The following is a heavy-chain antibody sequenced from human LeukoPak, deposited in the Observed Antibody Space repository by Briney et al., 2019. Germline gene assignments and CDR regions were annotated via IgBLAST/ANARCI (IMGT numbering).Heavy chain of an antibody. V-gene: IGHV3-48*03. D-gene: IGHD6-6*01. CDR1: GFTFSSYE. CDR3: ARDRVAARPHYYYYYGMDV. J-gene: IGHJ6*02. Sequence: GGSLGLSCAASGFTFSSYEMNWVRQAPGKGLEWVSYISSSGSTIYYADSVKGRFTISRDNAKNSLYRQMNSLRAEDTAVYYCARDRVAARPHYYYYYGMDVWGQGTTVTVSS. CDR2: ISSSGSTI.